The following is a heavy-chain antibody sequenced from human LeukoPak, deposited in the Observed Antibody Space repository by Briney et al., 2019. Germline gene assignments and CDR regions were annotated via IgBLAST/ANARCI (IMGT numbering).Heavy chain of an antibody. CDR3: ARSYDFWSGYYFSPQTHYYYYYMDV. CDR2: IYYSGST. CDR1: GGSISSYY. V-gene: IGHV4-59*01. J-gene: IGHJ6*03. Sequence: SETLSLTCTVSGGSISSYYWSWIRQPPGKGLEWIGYIYYSGSTNYNPSLKSRVTISVDTSKNQFSLKLSSVTAADTAVYYCARSYDFWSGYYFSPQTHYYYYYMDVWGKGTTVTVS. D-gene: IGHD3-3*01.